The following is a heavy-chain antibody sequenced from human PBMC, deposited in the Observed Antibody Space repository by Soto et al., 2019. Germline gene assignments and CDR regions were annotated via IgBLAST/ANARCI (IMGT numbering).Heavy chain of an antibody. V-gene: IGHV4-4*07. J-gene: IGHJ4*02. CDR1: GGSINTFY. CDR2: IFSSGST. Sequence: SETLSLTCTVSGGSINTFYWSWVRQPAGKGLEWIGRIFSSGSTSFNPSLESRVAMSVDTSKNHFSLNLSSVTAADMAVYYCAREGSYSAYNFAHGIQLWSFDFWGQGALVPVPS. D-gene: IGHD5-12*01. CDR3: AREGSYSAYNFAHGIQLWSFDF.